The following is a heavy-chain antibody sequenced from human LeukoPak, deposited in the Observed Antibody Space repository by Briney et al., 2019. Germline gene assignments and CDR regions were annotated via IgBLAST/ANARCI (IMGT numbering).Heavy chain of an antibody. Sequence: ASVKVSCKASGYTFTSYGMNWVRQAPGQGLEWMGWINPNSGGTNYAQKFQGRVTMTRDTSISTAYMELSRLRSDDTAVYYCARVPTVTTSTSLTYYFDYWGQGTLVTVSS. J-gene: IGHJ4*02. CDR3: ARVPTVTTSTSLTYYFDY. V-gene: IGHV1-2*02. CDR1: GYTFTSYG. D-gene: IGHD4-17*01. CDR2: INPNSGGT.